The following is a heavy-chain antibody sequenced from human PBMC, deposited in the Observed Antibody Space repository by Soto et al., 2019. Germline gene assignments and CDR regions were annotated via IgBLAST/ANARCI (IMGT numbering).Heavy chain of an antibody. Sequence: QVQLVQSGAEVRKPGASVRVSCSPSGHPFLDFYVHWVRQAPGKGLEWLGWINPNTGATNYAQKFEGRVTVTRDMSINIAYMELTRLTSDDTAVYYCARIPYYYDTGRTDYFWGPGTLVTVSS. CDR1: GHPFLDFY. J-gene: IGHJ4*02. CDR2: INPNTGAT. CDR3: ARIPYYYDTGRTDYF. V-gene: IGHV1-2*02. D-gene: IGHD3-22*01.